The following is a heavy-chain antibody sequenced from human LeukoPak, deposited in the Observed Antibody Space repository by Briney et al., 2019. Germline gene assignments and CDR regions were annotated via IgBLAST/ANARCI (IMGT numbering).Heavy chain of an antibody. CDR1: GGSFSGYY. V-gene: IGHV4-34*01. CDR3: ARKVGATADFDY. D-gene: IGHD1-26*01. CDR2: INHSGST. Sequence: SETLSLTCAVYGGSFSGYYWSWIRQPPGKGLEWIGEINHSGSTNYNPSLKSRVTISVDTSKNQFSLKLSSVTAADTAVYYCARKVGATADFDYWGQGTLVTVSS. J-gene: IGHJ4*02.